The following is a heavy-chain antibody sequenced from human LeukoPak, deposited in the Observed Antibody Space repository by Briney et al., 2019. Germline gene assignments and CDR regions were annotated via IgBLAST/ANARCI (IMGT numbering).Heavy chain of an antibody. D-gene: IGHD3-3*01. V-gene: IGHV3-30*18. CDR3: AKDGHDFWSGYFVPPEFDY. J-gene: IGHJ4*02. Sequence: GGSLRLSCAASGFTFSTYGIHWVRQAPGKGLEWVAVISNDGTDKYYADFVKGRFAISRDNSKNTLFLQMNSLRAEDTAIYYCAKDGHDFWSGYFVPPEFDYWGQGTLVTVSS. CDR2: ISNDGTDK. CDR1: GFTFSTYG.